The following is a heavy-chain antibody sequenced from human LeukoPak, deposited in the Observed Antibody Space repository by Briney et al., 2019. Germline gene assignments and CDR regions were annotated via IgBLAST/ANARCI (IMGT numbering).Heavy chain of an antibody. CDR3: TRDQTPCY. Sequence: PGGSLRLSCVASGFTFSSSWMTWVRQAPGKGLEWVGFVRSKIYGGTPEYAASVKGRFTISRDDSKGIAYLQMNSLKTEDTAVYYCTRDQTPCYWGQGTLVTVSS. V-gene: IGHV3-49*04. CDR1: GFTFSSSW. J-gene: IGHJ4*02. CDR2: VRSKIYGGTP.